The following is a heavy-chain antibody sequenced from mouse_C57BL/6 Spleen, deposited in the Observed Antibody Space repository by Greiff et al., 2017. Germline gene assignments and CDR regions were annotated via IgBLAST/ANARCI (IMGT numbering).Heavy chain of an antibody. J-gene: IGHJ2*01. V-gene: IGHV1-15*01. CDR3: TRPAAQASYFGD. CDR1: GYTFTDYE. CDR2: IDPETGGT. Sequence: QVQLQQSGAELVRPGASVTLSCKASGYTFTDYEMHWVKQTPVHGLEWIGAIDPETGGTAYNQKFKGKAILTADKSSSPAYMELRSLTSEDSAVYDCTRPAAQASYFGDWGQGATLTVA. D-gene: IGHD3-2*02.